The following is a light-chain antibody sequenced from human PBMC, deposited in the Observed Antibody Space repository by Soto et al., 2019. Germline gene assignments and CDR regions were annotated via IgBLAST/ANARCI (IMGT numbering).Light chain of an antibody. CDR1: QSIDNY. Sequence: DIQMTQSPSSLSASIGDRVTISCRASQSIDNYLNWYQKRPGKAPKLLIYSASSLQSGGPSKCSGSGSWRDFTLTISSLQTEDFANYYCQQSYSTPSITFGQGTRLKIK. J-gene: IGKJ5*01. V-gene: IGKV1-39*01. CDR3: QQSYSTPSIT. CDR2: SAS.